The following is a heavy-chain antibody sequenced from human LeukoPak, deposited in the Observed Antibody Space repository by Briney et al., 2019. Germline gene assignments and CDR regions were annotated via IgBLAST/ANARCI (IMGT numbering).Heavy chain of an antibody. CDR3: ARVRGRYSNYAYYYYMDV. CDR2: INHSGST. V-gene: IGHV4-34*01. CDR1: GGSFSGYY. J-gene: IGHJ6*03. Sequence: SETLSLTCAVYGGSFSGYYWSWTRQHPGKGLEWIGEINHSGSTNYNPSLKSRVTISVDTSKNQFSLKLSSVTAADTAVYYCARVRGRYSNYAYYYYMDVWGKGTTVTVSS. D-gene: IGHD4-11*01.